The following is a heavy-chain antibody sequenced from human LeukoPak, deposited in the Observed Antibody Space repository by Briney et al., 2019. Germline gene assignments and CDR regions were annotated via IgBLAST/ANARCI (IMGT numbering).Heavy chain of an antibody. Sequence: PWETLSLMCTVSGHSISSYYWSWLRQPPGKGLECLGYIYYSGSTNYNPSRKSRVPISVDTSKNQFSLKLSSVTAEDTAVYYCARVSVAVADADAFDIWGQGTMVTVSS. CDR1: GHSISSYY. CDR2: IYYSGST. D-gene: IGHD6-19*01. J-gene: IGHJ3*02. CDR3: ARVSVAVADADAFDI. V-gene: IGHV4-59*01.